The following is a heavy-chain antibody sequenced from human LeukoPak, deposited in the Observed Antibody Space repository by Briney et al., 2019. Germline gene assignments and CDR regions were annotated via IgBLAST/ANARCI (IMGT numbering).Heavy chain of an antibody. CDR3: ARGLAVSSNY. CDR1: GFTVSSNY. CDR2: ISSSGNTM. D-gene: IGHD6-19*01. J-gene: IGHJ4*02. V-gene: IGHV3-48*03. Sequence: PGGSLRLSCAASGFTVSSNYMNWVRQAPGKGLEWLSYISSSGNTMHYADSVKGRFTISRDNAKNSVYLQMNSLRAEDTGVYYCARGLAVSSNYWGQGTLVTVSS.